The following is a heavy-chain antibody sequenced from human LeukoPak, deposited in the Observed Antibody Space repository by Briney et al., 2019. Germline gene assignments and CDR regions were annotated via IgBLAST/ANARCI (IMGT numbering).Heavy chain of an antibody. D-gene: IGHD1-26*01. V-gene: IGHV3-7*03. CDR1: GFTFSSYW. Sequence: GGSLRLSCAASGFTFSSYWMSWVRQAPGKGLEWVANINKDGGKKYYVDSVKGRFSISRDNAKNSLYLQMNSLRADDTAVYYCVKDSPPRYSGSPPAYWGQGTLVTVSS. J-gene: IGHJ4*02. CDR2: INKDGGKK. CDR3: VKDSPPRYSGSPPAY.